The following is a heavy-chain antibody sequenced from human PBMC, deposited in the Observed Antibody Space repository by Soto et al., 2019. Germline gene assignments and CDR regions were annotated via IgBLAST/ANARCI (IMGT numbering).Heavy chain of an antibody. CDR2: IYYSGST. CDR3: AREGQRGYDTPRGAFDI. J-gene: IGHJ3*02. Sequence: NPSETLSLTCTVSGGSISSGGYYWSWIRQHPGKGLEWIGYIYYSGSTYYNPSLKSRVTISVDTSKNQFSLKLSSVTAADTAVYYCAREGQRGYDTPRGAFDIWGQGTMVTVSS. V-gene: IGHV4-31*03. D-gene: IGHD3-22*01. CDR1: GGSISSGGYY.